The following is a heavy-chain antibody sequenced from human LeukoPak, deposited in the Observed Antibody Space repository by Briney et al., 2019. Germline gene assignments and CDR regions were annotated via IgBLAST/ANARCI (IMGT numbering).Heavy chain of an antibody. J-gene: IGHJ4*02. D-gene: IGHD3-10*01. CDR1: GGSISSYY. Sequence: SETLSLTCTVSGGSISSYYWSWIRQPAGKGLEWIGHISTSGSTNYNPSLKSRVTMSVDTSKNQFSLRLRSVTAADTAVYYCAREVITMVRGVITFTGFDYWGQGTLVTVSS. CDR2: ISTSGST. V-gene: IGHV4-4*07. CDR3: AREVITMVRGVITFTGFDY.